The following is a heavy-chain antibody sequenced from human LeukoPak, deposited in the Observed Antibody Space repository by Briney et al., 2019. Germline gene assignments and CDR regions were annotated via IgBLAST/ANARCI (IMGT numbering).Heavy chain of an antibody. D-gene: IGHD2-8*01. V-gene: IGHV1-46*01. CDR1: GYTFTSYY. Sequence: ASVKVSCKASGYTFTSYYMHWVRQAPGQGLEWMGIINPSGGSTSYAQKFQGRVTMTRATSTSTVYMELSSLRSEDTAVYYCSVEADCTNGVCELGYWGQGTLVTVSS. J-gene: IGHJ4*02. CDR2: INPSGGST. CDR3: SVEADCTNGVCELGY.